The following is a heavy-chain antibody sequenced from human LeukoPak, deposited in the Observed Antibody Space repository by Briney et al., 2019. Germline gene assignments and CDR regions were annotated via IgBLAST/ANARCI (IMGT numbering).Heavy chain of an antibody. D-gene: IGHD4-17*01. CDR1: GGSISSGGYY. Sequence: PSETLSLTCTVSGGSISSGGYYWSWIRQHPGKGLEWIGYIYYSGSTYYNPSLKSRVTISVDTSKNQFSLKLSSVTAADTAVYYCASDYGATGYFQHWGQGTLVTVSS. J-gene: IGHJ1*01. CDR2: IYYSGST. V-gene: IGHV4-31*03. CDR3: ASDYGATGYFQH.